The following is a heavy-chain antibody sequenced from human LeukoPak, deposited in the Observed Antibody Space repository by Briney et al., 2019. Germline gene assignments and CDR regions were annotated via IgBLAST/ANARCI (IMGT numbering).Heavy chain of an antibody. CDR1: GFTFSSYG. D-gene: IGHD6-6*01. V-gene: IGHV3-33*06. CDR2: IWYDGSNK. Sequence: GGSLRLSCAASGFTFSSYGMHWVRQAPGKGLEWVAVIWYDGSNKYYADSVKGRFTISRDNSKNTLYLQMNSLRAEDTAVYYCAKEARDMGPYSSSSEYYFDYWGQGTLVTVSS. CDR3: AKEARDMGPYSSSSEYYFDY. J-gene: IGHJ4*02.